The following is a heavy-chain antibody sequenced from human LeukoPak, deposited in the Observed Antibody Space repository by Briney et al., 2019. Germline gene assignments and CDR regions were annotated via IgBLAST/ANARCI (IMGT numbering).Heavy chain of an antibody. J-gene: IGHJ4*02. CDR1: GYTFTSYD. D-gene: IGHD3-9*01. Sequence: GASVKVSCKASGYTFTSYDINWVRQATGQGLEWMGWMNPNSGNTGYAQKFQGRVTMTRNTSISTAYMELSSLRSEDTAVYYCARYLHYDILTGYYKSLDYWGQGTLVTVSS. V-gene: IGHV1-8*01. CDR3: ARYLHYDILTGYYKSLDY. CDR2: MNPNSGNT.